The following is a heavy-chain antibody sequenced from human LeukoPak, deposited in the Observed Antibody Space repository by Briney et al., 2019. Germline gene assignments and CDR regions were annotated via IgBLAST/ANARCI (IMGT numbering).Heavy chain of an antibody. J-gene: IGHJ3*02. Sequence: ASVKVSCKASGYTFTSYGISWVRQAPGQGLEWMGWISAYNGNTNYAQKLQGRVTMTTDTSTSTAYMELRSLRSDDTAVYYCARARYYDSSGYYRLGAFDIWGQGTKVTVSS. CDR2: ISAYNGNT. V-gene: IGHV1-18*01. CDR3: ARARYYDSSGYYRLGAFDI. CDR1: GYTFTSYG. D-gene: IGHD3-22*01.